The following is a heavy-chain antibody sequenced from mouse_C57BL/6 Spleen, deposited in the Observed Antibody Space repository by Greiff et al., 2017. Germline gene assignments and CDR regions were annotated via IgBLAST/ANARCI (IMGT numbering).Heavy chain of an antibody. D-gene: IGHD1-1*01. CDR2: IYPSDSET. V-gene: IGHV1-61*01. Sequence: VQLQQPGAELVRPGSSVKLSCKASGYTFTSYWMDWVKQRPGQGLEWIGNIYPSDSETHYNQKFKDKATLTVDKSSSTAYMQLSSLTSEDSAVYYCARSIYYYGSSLLWYFDVWGTGTTVTVSS. CDR1: GYTFTSYW. CDR3: ARSIYYYGSSLLWYFDV. J-gene: IGHJ1*03.